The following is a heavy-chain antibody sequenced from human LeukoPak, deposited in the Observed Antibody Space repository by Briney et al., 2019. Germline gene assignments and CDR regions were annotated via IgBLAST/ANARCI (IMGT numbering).Heavy chain of an antibody. CDR2: ISGSGGST. D-gene: IGHD3-10*01. CDR1: GFTFSSYG. CDR3: ARHGSITMVRGRLRYYYMDV. Sequence: GGSLRLSCAASGFTFSSYGMSWVRQAPGKGLEWVSAISGSGGSTYYADSVKGRFTISRDNSKNTLYLQMNSLRAEDTAVYYCARHGSITMVRGRLRYYYMDVWGKGTTVTISS. V-gene: IGHV3-23*01. J-gene: IGHJ6*03.